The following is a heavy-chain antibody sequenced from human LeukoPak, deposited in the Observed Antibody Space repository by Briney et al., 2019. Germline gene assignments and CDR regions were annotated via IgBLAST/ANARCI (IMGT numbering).Heavy chain of an antibody. CDR3: ARHDDGDRYSGFDAFDI. V-gene: IGHV5-51*01. CDR1: GYSFTSYW. J-gene: IGHJ3*02. Sequence: KPGESLKISCKGSGYSFTSYWIGWVRQMPGKGLEWMGIIYPGDSDTRYSPSFQGQVTISADKSISTAYLQWSSLKASDTAMYYCARHDDGDRYSGFDAFDIWGQGTMVTVSS. D-gene: IGHD5-24*01. CDR2: IYPGDSDT.